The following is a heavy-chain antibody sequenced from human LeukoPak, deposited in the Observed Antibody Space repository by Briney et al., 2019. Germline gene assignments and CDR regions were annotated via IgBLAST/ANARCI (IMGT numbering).Heavy chain of an antibody. J-gene: IGHJ3*02. D-gene: IGHD3-22*01. Sequence: ASVTVSCKASGYTFNGYYMLWVRQAPGQGRAGMGWINPNCGGTNFAQKFQGRVTITRDTSISTAYMELSRLRSDDTAVYYCARASYYYDSSGYYYGAHDAFDIWGQGTMVTVSS. CDR1: GYTFNGYY. CDR3: ARASYYYDSSGYYYGAHDAFDI. CDR2: INPNCGGT. V-gene: IGHV1-2*02.